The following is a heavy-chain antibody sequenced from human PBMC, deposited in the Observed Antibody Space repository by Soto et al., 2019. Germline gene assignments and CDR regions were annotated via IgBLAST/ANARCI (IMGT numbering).Heavy chain of an antibody. V-gene: IGHV4-59*08. J-gene: IGHJ4*02. CDR1: GGSISSYY. CDR2: IYYSGST. CDR3: ARLQPYGDYDY. D-gene: IGHD4-17*01. Sequence: SETLSLTCTVSGGSISSYYWSWIRQPPGKGLEWIGYIYYSGSTNYNPSLKSRVTISVDTSKNQFSLKLSSVTAADTAVYYCARLQPYGDYDYWGQGTLVTVSS.